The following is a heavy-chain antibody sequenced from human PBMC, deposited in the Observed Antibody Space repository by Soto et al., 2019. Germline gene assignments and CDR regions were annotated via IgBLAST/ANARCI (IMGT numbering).Heavy chain of an antibody. D-gene: IGHD3-10*01. J-gene: IGHJ5*02. CDR2: ISAYNGNT. CDR3: ARVVTMVRGVIVNWFDP. CDR1: GYTFTSYG. V-gene: IGHV1-18*01. Sequence: ASVKVSCKASGYTFTSYGISWVRQAPGQGLEWMGWISAYNGNTNYAQKLQGRVTMTTDTSTSTAYMELRSLRSDDTAVYYCARVVTMVRGVIVNWFDPWGQGTLVTVSS.